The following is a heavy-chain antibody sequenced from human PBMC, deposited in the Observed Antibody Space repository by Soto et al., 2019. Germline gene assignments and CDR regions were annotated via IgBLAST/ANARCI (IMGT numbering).Heavy chain of an antibody. Sequence: GGALKISCKGSGYSFTSYWIVWVGQMPGKGLEWLGIIYPGDSETRYSPSFQGQVTISADKSISTAYLQCSSLKASDTAIYYCARRGMAAAGTPLYYFDYWGQGTLVTVSS. CDR2: IYPGDSET. V-gene: IGHV5-51*01. J-gene: IGHJ4*02. D-gene: IGHD6-13*01. CDR1: GYSFTSYW. CDR3: ARRGMAAAGTPLYYFDY.